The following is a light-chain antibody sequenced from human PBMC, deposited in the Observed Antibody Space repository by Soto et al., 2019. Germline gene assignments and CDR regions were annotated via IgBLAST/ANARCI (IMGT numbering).Light chain of an antibody. V-gene: IGKV1-9*01. J-gene: IGKJ5*01. CDR1: QGISTY. CDR3: QQLAGCLIT. CDR2: TAS. Sequence: DITATKCPSSLTASVADRDTITCRASQGISTYLAWYQQKPGKAPNLLIYTASTLQTGVPSRFSGSAFGTEFTLTISSLQPEDFATYYCQQLAGCLITFGHGTRLEIK.